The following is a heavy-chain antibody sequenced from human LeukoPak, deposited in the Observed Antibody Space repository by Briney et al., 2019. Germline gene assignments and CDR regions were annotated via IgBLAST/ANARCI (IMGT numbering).Heavy chain of an antibody. V-gene: IGHV3-11*04. CDR1: GFTFSDYY. CDR2: ITSSGSTI. Sequence: GGSLRLSCAASGFTFSDYYMSWIRQAPGKGLEWVSYITSSGSTIYYADSVKGRFTISRDNAKNSLYLQMNILRAEDTAVYYCARDWSEGGLFDSWGQGTLVTVSS. D-gene: IGHD1-26*01. J-gene: IGHJ4*02. CDR3: ARDWSEGGLFDS.